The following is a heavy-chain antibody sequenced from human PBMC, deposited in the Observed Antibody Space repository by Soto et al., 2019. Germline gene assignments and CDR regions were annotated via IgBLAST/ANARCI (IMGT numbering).Heavy chain of an antibody. D-gene: IGHD6-6*01. V-gene: IGHV4-34*01. Sequence: SETLSLTCAVYGGSFSGYYWSWIRQPPGKGLEWIGEINHSGSTNYNPSLKSRVTISVDTSKNQFSLKLSSVTAADTAVYYCAAHSIAARENDYWGQGTLVTVSS. J-gene: IGHJ4*02. CDR1: GGSFSGYY. CDR3: AAHSIAARENDY. CDR2: INHSGST.